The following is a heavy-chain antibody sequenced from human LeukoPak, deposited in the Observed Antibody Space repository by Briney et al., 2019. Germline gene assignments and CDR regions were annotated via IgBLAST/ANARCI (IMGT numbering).Heavy chain of an antibody. CDR3: AREPLTMIKIRPFDY. CDR2: IIPIFGTA. J-gene: IGHJ4*02. V-gene: IGHV1-69*05. D-gene: IGHD3-22*01. Sequence: ASVKVSCKASGYTFTSYDINWVRQATGQGLEWMGRIIPIFGTANYAQKFQGRVTITTDESTSTAYMELSSLRSEDTAVYYCAREPLTMIKIRPFDYWGQGTLVTVSS. CDR1: GYTFTSYD.